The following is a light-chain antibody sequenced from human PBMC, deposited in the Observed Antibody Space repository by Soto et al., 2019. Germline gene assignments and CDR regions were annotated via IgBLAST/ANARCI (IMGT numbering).Light chain of an antibody. Sequence: EIVLTQSPATLSLSPGERATLSCRASQSVSSNLAWYQQKPGQAPRLLIYGAYTRATGIQDRFSGSGSGTEFTLSIRSLQSEDFAVYYCQQYYNWPRTFGQGTKVDIK. CDR1: QSVSSN. CDR3: QQYYNWPRT. J-gene: IGKJ1*01. CDR2: GAY. V-gene: IGKV3-15*01.